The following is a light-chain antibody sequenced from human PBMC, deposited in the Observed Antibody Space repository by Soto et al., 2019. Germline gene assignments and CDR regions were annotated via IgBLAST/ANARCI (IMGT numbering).Light chain of an antibody. CDR1: SSDVGTYNL. V-gene: IGLV2-23*02. CDR2: DVS. Sequence: SALTQPASVSGSPGQSITISCTGTSSDVGTYNLVSWYQQHPDKAPKVMIYDVSKRPSGVSNRFSGSKSGNTASLTISGLQSEDEADYYCSSYTGSSVIFGGGTKLTVL. CDR3: SSYTGSSVI. J-gene: IGLJ2*01.